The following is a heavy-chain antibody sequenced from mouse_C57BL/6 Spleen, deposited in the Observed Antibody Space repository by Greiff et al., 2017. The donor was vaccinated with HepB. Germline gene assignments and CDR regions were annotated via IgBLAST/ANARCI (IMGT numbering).Heavy chain of an antibody. Sequence: QVQLQQSGAELVKPGASVKISCKASGYAFSSYWMNWVKQRPGKGLEWIGQIYPGDGDTNYNGKFKGKATLTADKSSSTAYMQLSSLTSEDSAVYFCARVYDPGAMDYWGQGTSVTVSS. CDR2: IYPGDGDT. CDR1: GYAFSSYW. J-gene: IGHJ4*01. CDR3: ARVYDPGAMDY. D-gene: IGHD2-3*01. V-gene: IGHV1-80*01.